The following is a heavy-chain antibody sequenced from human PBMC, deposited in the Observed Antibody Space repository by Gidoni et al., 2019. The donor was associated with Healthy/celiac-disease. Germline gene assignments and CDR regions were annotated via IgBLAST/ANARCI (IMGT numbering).Heavy chain of an antibody. D-gene: IGHD2-8*02. CDR2: ISGSGGST. CDR1: GFTFSSYA. Sequence: EVQLLESGGGLVQPGGSLRLSCAASGFTFSSYAMSWVRQAPGKGLEWVSAISGSGGSTYYADSVKGRFTISRDNSKNTLYLQMNSLRAEDTAVYYCARAGDYYYYYMDVWGKGTTVTVSS. CDR3: ARAGDYYYYYMDV. J-gene: IGHJ6*03. V-gene: IGHV3-23*01.